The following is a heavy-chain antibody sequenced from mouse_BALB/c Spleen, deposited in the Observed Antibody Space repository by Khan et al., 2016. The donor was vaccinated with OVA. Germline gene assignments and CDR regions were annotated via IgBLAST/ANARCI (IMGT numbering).Heavy chain of an antibody. D-gene: IGHD1-2*01. CDR2: ISYSGST. CDR1: GYSITSGYG. V-gene: IGHV3-2*02. Sequence: EVQLQESGPGLVKPSQSLSLTCTVTGYSITSGYGWNWIRPFPGNKLECMGYISYSGSTNYNPSLKSRISFTLDTSKNQFFLQLNSVTTEDTATYYCARTARIKYWGQGTTLTGSS. CDR3: ARTARIKY. J-gene: IGHJ2*01.